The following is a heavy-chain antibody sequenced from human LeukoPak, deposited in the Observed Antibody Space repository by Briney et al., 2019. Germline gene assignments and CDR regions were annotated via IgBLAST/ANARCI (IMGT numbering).Heavy chain of an antibody. D-gene: IGHD3-16*01. CDR3: ARAEPPYHGRLDS. Sequence: GGSLRLSCAASGFTFSSYDMHWVRQATGKGLEWVSGIGIAGDTHYPNSVRGRFTTFRENARNSLYLQMNSLRVEDTAVYYCARAEPPYHGRLDSWGQGILVTVSS. CDR1: GFTFSSYD. CDR2: IGIAGDT. V-gene: IGHV3-13*01. J-gene: IGHJ5*01.